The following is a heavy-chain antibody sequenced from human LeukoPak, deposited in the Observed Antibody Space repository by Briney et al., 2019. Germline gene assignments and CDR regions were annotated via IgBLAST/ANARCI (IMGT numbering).Heavy chain of an antibody. CDR3: ARGFKGTGYSFLDY. CDR1: GFTFNSYW. CDR2: INGDGSST. D-gene: IGHD3/OR15-3a*01. Sequence: PGGSLRLSCAASGFTFNSYWMHWVRQAPGKGLVWVSRINGDGSSTSYAGSVKGRFTISRDNAKNTLYLQMNSLRAEDTAVYYCARGFKGTGYSFLDYWGQGTLVTVSS. J-gene: IGHJ4*02. V-gene: IGHV3-74*01.